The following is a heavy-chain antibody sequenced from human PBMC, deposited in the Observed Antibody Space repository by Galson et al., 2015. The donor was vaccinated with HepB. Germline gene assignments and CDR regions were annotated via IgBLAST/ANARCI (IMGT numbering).Heavy chain of an antibody. CDR2: INFSGST. D-gene: IGHD3-22*01. CDR3: ARFSYDSGGYYFGY. CDR1: DVSMNNYW. V-gene: IGHV4-59*08. J-gene: IGHJ4*02. Sequence: ETLSLTCTVSDVSMNNYWWSWIRQPPGKRLEWIGHINFSGSTTYNSSLKSRVTISVDTSKNQFSLKLNSVTAADTAVYYCARFSYDSGGYYFGYWGQGTLVTVSS.